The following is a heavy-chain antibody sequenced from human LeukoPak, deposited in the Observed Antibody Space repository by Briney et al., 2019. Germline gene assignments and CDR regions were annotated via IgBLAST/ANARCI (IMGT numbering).Heavy chain of an antibody. V-gene: IGHV1-69*13. J-gene: IGHJ6*03. D-gene: IGHD4-11*01. Sequence: GASVKVSCKASGGTFSSYAISWVRQAPGQGLEWMGGIIPIFGTANYAQKFQGRVTITADESTSTAYMEPSSLRSEDTAEYYCAKGNYAKKRGMTTVILDYYYMDVWGKGTTVTVSS. CDR1: GGTFSSYA. CDR2: IIPIFGTA. CDR3: AKGNYAKKRGMTTVILDYYYMDV.